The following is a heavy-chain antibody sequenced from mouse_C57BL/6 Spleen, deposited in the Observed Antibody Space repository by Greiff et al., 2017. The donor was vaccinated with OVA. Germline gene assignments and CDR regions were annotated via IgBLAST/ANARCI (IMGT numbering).Heavy chain of an antibody. Sequence: VQLQQPGAELVKPGASVKLSCKASGYTFTSYWMQWVKQRPGQGLEWIGEIDPSDSYTNYNQKFKGKATLTVDTSSSTAYMQLSSLTSEDSAVYYCARRITTVVATEDDYWGQGTTLTVSS. D-gene: IGHD1-1*01. CDR1: GYTFTSYW. V-gene: IGHV1-50*01. CDR3: ARRITTVVATEDDY. CDR2: IDPSDSYT. J-gene: IGHJ2*01.